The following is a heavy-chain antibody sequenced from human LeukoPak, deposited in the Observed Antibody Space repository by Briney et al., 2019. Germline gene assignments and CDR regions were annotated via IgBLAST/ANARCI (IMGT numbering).Heavy chain of an antibody. J-gene: IGHJ4*02. CDR1: GFTFSSYW. V-gene: IGHV3-74*01. CDR3: TRATGSFYGLGY. D-gene: IGHD1-26*01. CDR2: INSDGSVT. Sequence: GGSLRLSCAASGFTFSSYWMHWVRQAPGKGLLWVSRINSDGSVTTYADSVKRRFTISRDNAKNTLYLQMNSLRAEDTAVYYCTRATGSFYGLGYWGQGTLVTVSS.